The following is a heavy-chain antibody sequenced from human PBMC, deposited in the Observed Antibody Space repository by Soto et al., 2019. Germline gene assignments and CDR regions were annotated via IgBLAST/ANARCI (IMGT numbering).Heavy chain of an antibody. D-gene: IGHD4-17*01. CDR3: ASLFLVGDDYGDYGSLRKVFDY. J-gene: IGHJ4*02. CDR2: IIPIFGTA. CDR1: GGTFSSYA. Sequence: GASVKVSCKASGGTFSSYAISWVRQAPGQGLEWMGGIIPIFGTANYAQKFQGRVTITADESTSTAYMELSSLRSEDTAVYYCASLFLVGDDYGDYGSLRKVFDYWGQGTLVTVSS. V-gene: IGHV1-69*13.